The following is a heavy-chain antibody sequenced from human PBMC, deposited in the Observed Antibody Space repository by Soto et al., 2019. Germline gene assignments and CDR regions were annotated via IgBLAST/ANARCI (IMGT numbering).Heavy chain of an antibody. D-gene: IGHD4-17*01. V-gene: IGHV3-23*01. CDR2: VSGTGDTT. CDR3: ARRGAYGSGHLGV. J-gene: IGHJ6*04. CDR1: GFTFSNSA. Sequence: EVQLLESGGGLVQPGGSLRLSCAASGFTFSNSAMRWVRQAPGKGLEWVSAVSGTGDTTHYTDSVKGRFTISRDNSKNTLYLQMNSLKAEDTAIYYCARRGAYGSGHLGVWGKGTTVTVSS.